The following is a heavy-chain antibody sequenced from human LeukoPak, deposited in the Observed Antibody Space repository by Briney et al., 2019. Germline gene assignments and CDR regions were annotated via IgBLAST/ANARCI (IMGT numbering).Heavy chain of an antibody. V-gene: IGHV3-21*01. CDR3: ARDRSGSYLDAFDI. CDR1: GFSFNNYA. Sequence: GGSLRLSCSASGFSFNNYAMSWVRQAPGKGLEWVSSISSSSSYIYYADSVKGRFTISRDNAKNSLYLQMNSLRAEDTAVYYCARDRSGSYLDAFDIWGQGTMVTVSS. CDR2: ISSSSSYI. J-gene: IGHJ3*02. D-gene: IGHD1-26*01.